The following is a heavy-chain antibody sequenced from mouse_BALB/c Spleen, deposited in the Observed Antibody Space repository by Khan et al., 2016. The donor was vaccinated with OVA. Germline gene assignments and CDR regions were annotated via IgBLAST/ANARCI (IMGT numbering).Heavy chain of an antibody. CDR3: ARQPYYQYNIIDY. CDR2: IWSDGST. J-gene: IGHJ4*01. Sequence: QVQLKESGPGLVAPSQSLSITCTISGFSLTNYGVHWVRQPPGKGLEWLVVIWSDGSTTYNSALKSRLTITKDNSKSQVFIKMNSLQSEYTAVYFCARQPYYQYNIIDYWGQGASVTVSS. V-gene: IGHV2-6-1*01. D-gene: IGHD2-10*01. CDR1: GFSLTNYG.